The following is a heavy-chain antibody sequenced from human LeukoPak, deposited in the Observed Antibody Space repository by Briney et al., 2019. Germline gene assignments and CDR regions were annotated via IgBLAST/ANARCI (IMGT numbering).Heavy chain of an antibody. Sequence: GGSLRLSCAASGFTFSSYAMHWVRQAPGKGLEWEAVISYDGSNKYYADSVKGRFTISRDNSKNTLYLQMNSLRAEDTAVYYCARDLRLGLFDYWGQGTLVTVSS. D-gene: IGHD7-27*01. CDR1: GFTFSSYA. J-gene: IGHJ4*02. V-gene: IGHV3-30*04. CDR2: ISYDGSNK. CDR3: ARDLRLGLFDY.